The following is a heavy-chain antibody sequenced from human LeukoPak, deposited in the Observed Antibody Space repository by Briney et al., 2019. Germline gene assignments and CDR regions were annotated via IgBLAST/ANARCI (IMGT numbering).Heavy chain of an antibody. V-gene: IGHV3-9*03. J-gene: IGHJ4*02. D-gene: IGHD3-22*01. Sequence: GRSLRLSCAASGFTFDDYAMHWVRQAPGKGLEWVSGISWNSGSTGYADSVKGRFTISRDNAKHSLYLQMNSLRAEDMALYYCAKGHTYYYDSSGYYDYWGQGTLVTVSS. CDR3: AKGHTYYYDSSGYYDY. CDR2: ISWNSGST. CDR1: GFTFDDYA.